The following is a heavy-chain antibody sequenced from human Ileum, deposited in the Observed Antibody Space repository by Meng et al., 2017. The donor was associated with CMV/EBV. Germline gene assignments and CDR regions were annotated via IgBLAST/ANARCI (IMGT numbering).Heavy chain of an antibody. CDR1: VYTFTNYG. Sequence: VQLVQPGSEVKKPGDSVKVSCRASVYTFTNYGVTWVRQAPGQGLEWMGWISGYTGNTQYSEKIQGRVTMTADTSTATAYMELTSLRSDDTAVYYCARDKSDLGREGFYYWGQGTLVTVSS. J-gene: IGHJ4*02. V-gene: IGHV1-18*01. D-gene: IGHD3-10*01. CDR3: ARDKSDLGREGFYY. CDR2: ISGYTGNT.